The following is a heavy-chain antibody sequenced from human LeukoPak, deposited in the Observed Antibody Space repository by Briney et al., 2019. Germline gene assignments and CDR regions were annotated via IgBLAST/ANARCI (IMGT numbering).Heavy chain of an antibody. Sequence: GGSLRLSCAASGFTFSSYAMHWVRQAPGKGLEWVAVISYDGSNKYYADSVKGRFTISRDNSKNTLYLQMNSLRAEDTAVYYCARDLSSSSLDVTTGAFDIWGQGTMVTVSS. CDR2: ISYDGSNK. CDR3: ARDLSSSSLDVTTGAFDI. CDR1: GFTFSSYA. J-gene: IGHJ3*02. D-gene: IGHD6-6*01. V-gene: IGHV3-30*04.